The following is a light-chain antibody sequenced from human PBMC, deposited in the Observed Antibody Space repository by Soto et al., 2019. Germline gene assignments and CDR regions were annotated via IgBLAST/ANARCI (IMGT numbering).Light chain of an antibody. V-gene: IGKV3-15*01. CDR1: QSVNN. CDR3: QQHTVWRT. Sequence: EIVMTQSPATLSVSPGERATLSCRASQSVNNLAWYQKKPGQPPTLLIYGASTRATGIPARFSGRGSGTEFTLSISSLQCDDFAVYYWQQHTVWRTFGGGTKVEIK. J-gene: IGKJ4*01. CDR2: GAS.